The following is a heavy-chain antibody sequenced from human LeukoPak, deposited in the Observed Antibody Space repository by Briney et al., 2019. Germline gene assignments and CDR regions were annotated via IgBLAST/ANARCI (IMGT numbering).Heavy chain of an antibody. CDR1: GGSIRSYY. CDR2: IYTSGST. J-gene: IGHJ6*03. Sequence: SETLSLTCTVSGGSIRSYYWSWIRQPAGKGLEWIGRIYTSGSTNYNPSLKSRVTMSVDTSKNQFSLKLSSVTAADTDVYYCASETDPYYMDVWGKGTTVTVSS. D-gene: IGHD2-21*02. CDR3: ASETDPYYMDV. V-gene: IGHV4-4*07.